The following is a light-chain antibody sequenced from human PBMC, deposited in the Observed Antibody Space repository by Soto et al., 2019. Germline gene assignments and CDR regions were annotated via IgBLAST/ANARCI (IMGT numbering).Light chain of an antibody. CDR1: QTISTY. Sequence: DIQMTQSPSSLSASVGDRVTITCRASQTISTYLNWYQQKPGKAPRLLIYDASSLLSGGPSGFSGSGSGTDFTLTIARLQPEDFSTYYCQQSDSTPYTFGQGTKVEI. J-gene: IGKJ2*01. CDR2: DAS. CDR3: QQSDSTPYT. V-gene: IGKV1-39*01.